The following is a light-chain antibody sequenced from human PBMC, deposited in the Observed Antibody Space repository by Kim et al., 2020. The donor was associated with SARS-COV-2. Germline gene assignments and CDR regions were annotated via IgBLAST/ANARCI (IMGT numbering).Light chain of an antibody. Sequence: GDTVTLTWCSSTGPVTSDHYPYGLQQKPGQAPRTLIYDTIKKDSWTPARFSGSLLGGKAALTLSGAQPEDEAEYYCLLTHSGGQVFGGGTQLTVL. CDR2: DTI. CDR3: LLTHSGGQV. CDR1: TGPVTSDHY. J-gene: IGLJ3*02. V-gene: IGLV7-46*01.